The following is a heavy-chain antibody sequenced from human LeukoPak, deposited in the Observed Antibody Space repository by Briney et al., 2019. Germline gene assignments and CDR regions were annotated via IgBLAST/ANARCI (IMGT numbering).Heavy chain of an antibody. J-gene: IGHJ5*02. CDR3: TKLSDCGDDCYDRPHWFDP. V-gene: IGHV4-59*08. D-gene: IGHD2-21*02. CDR1: GGSISSYY. Sequence: SETLSLTCTVSGGSISSYYWSWIRQPPGKGLEWIGYVHSSGGTKYNPSLKSRVTVSIDMSRNQFSLNVRSVTAADTATYYCTKLSDCGDDCYDRPHWFDPWGQGRLVTVSS. CDR2: VHSSGGT.